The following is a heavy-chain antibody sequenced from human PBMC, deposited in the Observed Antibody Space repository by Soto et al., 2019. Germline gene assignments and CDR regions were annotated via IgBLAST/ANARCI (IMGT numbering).Heavy chain of an antibody. CDR3: GARKSIAAVAGTDY. J-gene: IGHJ4*02. CDR1: GFTFSNYG. CDR2: ISGRGDST. Sequence: GGSLRLSCAASGFTFSNYGMNWVRQAPGKGLEWVSAISGRGDSTFYADSTGGRFTISRDNSKNTLYLQMKSLRAGDTAVYYCGARKSIAAVAGTDYWGQGTLVTVSS. D-gene: IGHD6-19*01. V-gene: IGHV3-23*01.